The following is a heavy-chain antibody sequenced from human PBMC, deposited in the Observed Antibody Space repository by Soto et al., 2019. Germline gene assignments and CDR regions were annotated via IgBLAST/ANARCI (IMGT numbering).Heavy chain of an antibody. J-gene: IGHJ3*01. CDR2: IHSDGSST. V-gene: IGHV3-74*01. CDR3: ARGDGGAFDL. CDR1: GVTFSYYW. D-gene: IGHD2-21*02. Sequence: GGSLRLSCAASGVTFSYYWMHWVRQAPGQWLVWVSRIHSDGSSTTYADSVKGRFTISRDNAKNTLYLQMNSLRAEDTAVYYCARGDGGAFDLWGQGTMVTVSS.